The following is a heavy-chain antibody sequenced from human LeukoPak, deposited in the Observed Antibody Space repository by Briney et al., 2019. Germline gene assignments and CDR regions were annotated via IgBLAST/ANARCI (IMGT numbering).Heavy chain of an antibody. V-gene: IGHV3-21*01. CDR1: GFTFNSFA. J-gene: IGHJ4*02. CDR3: ARIGAGSSRDY. CDR2: IVGSSST. Sequence: TGGSLRLSCAVSGFTFNSFAMTWVRQAPGKGLEWVSSIVGSSSTYYADSLRGRFTISRDNAKNSLYLQMNSLRAEDTAVYYCARIGAGSSRDYWGQGTLVTVSS. D-gene: IGHD6-13*01.